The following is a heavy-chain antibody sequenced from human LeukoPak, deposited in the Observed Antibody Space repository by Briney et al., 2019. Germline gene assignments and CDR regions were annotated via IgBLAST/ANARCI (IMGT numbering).Heavy chain of an antibody. J-gene: IGHJ4*02. CDR3: ASLAYSSSCFDY. D-gene: IGHD6-6*01. CDR1: GGSISSYY. V-gene: IGHV4-59*01. Sequence: SETLSLTCTVSGGSISSYYWSWIRQPPGKGLEWIGYIYYSGSTNYNPSLKSRVTISVDTSKNQFSLKLSSVTAADTAVYYCASLAYSSSCFDYWGQGTLVTVSS. CDR2: IYYSGST.